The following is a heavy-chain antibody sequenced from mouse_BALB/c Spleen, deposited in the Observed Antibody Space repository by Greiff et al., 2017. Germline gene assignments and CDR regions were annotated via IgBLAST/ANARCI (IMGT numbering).Heavy chain of an antibody. CDR1: GFNIKDTH. CDR3: ARRDGNYDY. CDR2: IDPANGNT. D-gene: IGHD2-1*01. J-gene: IGHJ2*01. V-gene: IGHV14-3*02. Sequence: EVQLQQSGAELVKPGASVKLSCTASGFNIKDTHMHWVKQRPEQGLEWIGRIDPANGNTKYDPKFQGKATITADTSSNTAYLQLSSLTSEDTAVYYCARRDGNYDYWGQGTTLTVSS.